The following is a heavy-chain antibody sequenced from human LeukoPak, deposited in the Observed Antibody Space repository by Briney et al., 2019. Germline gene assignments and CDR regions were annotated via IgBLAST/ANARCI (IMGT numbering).Heavy chain of an antibody. CDR2: INHSGST. CDR1: GGSFSGYY. D-gene: IGHD2-8*01. Sequence: SETLSLTCAVYGGSFSGYYWSWIRQPPGKGLECIGEINHSGSTNYNPSLKSRVTISVDTSKNQFSLKLSSVTAADTAVYYCARFRNANYYYYGMDVWGQGTTVTVSS. J-gene: IGHJ6*02. V-gene: IGHV4-34*01. CDR3: ARFRNANYYYYGMDV.